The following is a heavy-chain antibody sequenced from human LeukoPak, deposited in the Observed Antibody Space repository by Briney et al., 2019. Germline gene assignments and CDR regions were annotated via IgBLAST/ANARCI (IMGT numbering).Heavy chain of an antibody. CDR3: ARDKIEGPTKLDY. CDR2: IKQDESEK. Sequence: PEGSLRLYCAASGFTFSSYWMSWVRQAPGKGLEWVANIKQDESEKYYVDSVKGRFTISRDNAKNSLYLQMNSLRAEDTAVYYCARDKIEGPTKLDYWGQGILVTVSS. V-gene: IGHV3-7*01. CDR1: GFTFSSYW. D-gene: IGHD1-1*01. J-gene: IGHJ4*02.